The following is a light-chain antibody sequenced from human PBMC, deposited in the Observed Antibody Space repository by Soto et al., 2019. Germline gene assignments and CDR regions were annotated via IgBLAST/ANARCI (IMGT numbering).Light chain of an antibody. J-gene: IGKJ2*01. CDR3: QQYNNWPPANT. Sequence: EIVMTQSPATLSVSPGERATLSCRASQRVSSNLAWYQQKPGQAPRLLIYGASTRATGIPARFSGSGSGTEFTLTISSLQSEDFAVYYCQQYNNWPPANTFGQGTKLEI. CDR2: GAS. CDR1: QRVSSN. V-gene: IGKV3-15*01.